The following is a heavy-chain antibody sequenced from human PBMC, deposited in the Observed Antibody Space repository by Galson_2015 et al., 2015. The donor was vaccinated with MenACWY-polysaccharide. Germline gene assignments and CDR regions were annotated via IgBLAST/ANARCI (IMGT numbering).Heavy chain of an antibody. CDR3: ATYGGATTFFDY. V-gene: IGHV3-53*01. Sequence: SLRLSCAASGFTVISKYMSWVRQAPGKGLEWVSVIYTGGSTYYADSVKGRFTISRDNSKNTLYLQMNSLRAEDTAVYYCATYGGATTFFDYWGQGTLVTVSS. CDR1: GFTVISKY. CDR2: IYTGGST. D-gene: IGHD1-26*01. J-gene: IGHJ4*02.